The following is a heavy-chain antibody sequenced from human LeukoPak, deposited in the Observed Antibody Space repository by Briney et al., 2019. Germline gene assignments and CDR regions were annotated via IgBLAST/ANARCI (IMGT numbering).Heavy chain of an antibody. D-gene: IGHD4-17*01. CDR3: TRATVTFDY. CDR1: GFTFSSYG. Sequence: GGSLRLSCAASGFTFSSYGMYWVRQAPGKGLEWVAFIRYDGSNKYYADSVKGRFTISRDNARNTLYLQMSSLRPEDTAVYYCTRATVTFDYWGQGTLVTVSS. CDR2: IRYDGSNK. J-gene: IGHJ4*02. V-gene: IGHV3-30*02.